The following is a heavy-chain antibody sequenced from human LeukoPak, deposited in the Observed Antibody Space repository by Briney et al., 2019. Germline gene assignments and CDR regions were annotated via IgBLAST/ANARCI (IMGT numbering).Heavy chain of an antibody. CDR2: FDPEDGET. CDR1: GGTFSSYA. CDR3: ATHDYYGSGSYYNY. V-gene: IGHV1-24*01. J-gene: IGHJ4*02. D-gene: IGHD3-10*01. Sequence: ASVKVSCKASGGTFSSYAISWVRQAPGKGLEWMGGFDPEDGETIYAQKFQGRVTMTEDTSTDTAYMELSSLRSEDTAVYYCATHDYYGSGSYYNYWGQGTLVTVSS.